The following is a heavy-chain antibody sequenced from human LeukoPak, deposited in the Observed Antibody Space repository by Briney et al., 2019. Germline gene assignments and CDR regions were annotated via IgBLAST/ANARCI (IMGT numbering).Heavy chain of an antibody. CDR1: GFTFGNSW. D-gene: IGHD1-14*01. CDR3: VVVVEPPDSDGFDV. V-gene: IGHV3-74*01. J-gene: IGHJ3*01. Sequence: GGSLRLSCAASGFTFGNSWVHWVRQAPGKGLVWVSLINADGSTTTYADSVKGRFTISRDNARNTLSLQMNSLTIEDTAVYYCVVVVEPPDSDGFDVWGQGTMITVPS. CDR2: INADGSTT.